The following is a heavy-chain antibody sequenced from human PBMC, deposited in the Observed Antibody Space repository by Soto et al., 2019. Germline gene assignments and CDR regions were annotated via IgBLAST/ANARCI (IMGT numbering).Heavy chain of an antibody. V-gene: IGHV4-30-2*01. J-gene: IGHJ4*02. CDR3: ARGMTTVTTLDY. D-gene: IGHD4-4*01. CDR1: GGSISSGDYY. CDR2: IYHSGST. Sequence: SETLSLTCTVSGGSISSGDYYWSWVRQPPGKGLEWIGYIYHSGSTYYNPSLKSRVTISVDRSKNQFSLKLSSVTAADTAVYYCARGMTTVTTLDYWGQGTLVTAPQ.